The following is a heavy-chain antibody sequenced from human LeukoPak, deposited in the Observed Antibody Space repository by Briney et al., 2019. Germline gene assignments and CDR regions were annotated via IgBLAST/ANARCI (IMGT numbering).Heavy chain of an antibody. CDR3: TTTSIGTIDY. J-gene: IGHJ4*02. V-gene: IGHV3-15*07. CDR1: GFTFSNAW. CDR2: IKSKTDGETT. D-gene: IGHD1-26*01. Sequence: GGSLRLSCAASGFTFSNAWMNWVRQAPGKGLEWVGRIKSKTDGETTDYAAPVKGRFTISRDDSKNTLYLQMNSLKTEDTAVYYCTTTSIGTIDYWGQGTLVTVSS.